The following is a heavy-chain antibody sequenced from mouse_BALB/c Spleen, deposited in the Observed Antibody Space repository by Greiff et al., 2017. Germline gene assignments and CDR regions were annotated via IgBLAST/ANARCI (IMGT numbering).Heavy chain of an antibody. CDR1: GYTFTSYW. CDR2: IYPGNSDT. CDR3: TRSYYGNYVNYAMDY. Sequence: EVQGVESGTVLARPGASVKMSCKASGYTFTSYWMHWVKQRPGQGLEWIGAIYPGNSDTSYNQKFKGKAKLTAVTSTSTAYMELSSLTNEDSAVYYCTRSYYGNYVNYAMDYWGQGTSVTVSS. J-gene: IGHJ4*01. D-gene: IGHD2-1*01. V-gene: IGHV1-5*01.